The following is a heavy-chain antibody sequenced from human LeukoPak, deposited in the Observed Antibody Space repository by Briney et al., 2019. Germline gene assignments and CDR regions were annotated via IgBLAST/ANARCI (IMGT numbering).Heavy chain of an antibody. CDR3: ARDDYGYTFDY. CDR2: IYYSGRT. D-gene: IGHD4/OR15-4a*01. V-gene: IGHV4-59*01. J-gene: IGHJ4*02. Sequence: SETLSLTCTVSGGSISGYYWSWIRQPPGKRLEWIGYIYYSGRTNYNPSLSSRVTISVDTSKNQFSLKLTSVTAADTAVYYCARDDYGYTFDYWGQGTLVTVSS. CDR1: GGSISGYY.